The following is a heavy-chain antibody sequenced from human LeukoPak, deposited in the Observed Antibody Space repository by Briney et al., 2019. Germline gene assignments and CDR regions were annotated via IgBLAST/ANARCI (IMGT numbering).Heavy chain of an antibody. J-gene: IGHJ4*02. CDR1: GFTFSSYG. Sequence: PGGSLRLSCAASGFTFSSYGMHWVRQAPGKGLEWVAVISYDGSNKYYADSVKGRFTISRDNSKNTLYLQMNSLRAEDTAVYYCAKDGIFLYYYDSSGYYADYWGQGTLVTVSS. D-gene: IGHD3-22*01. CDR3: AKDGIFLYYYDSSGYYADY. V-gene: IGHV3-30*18. CDR2: ISYDGSNK.